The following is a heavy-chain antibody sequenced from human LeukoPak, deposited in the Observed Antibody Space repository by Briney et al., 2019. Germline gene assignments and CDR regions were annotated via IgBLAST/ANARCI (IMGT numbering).Heavy chain of an antibody. CDR2: IYYSGST. Sequence: SETLSLTCTVSGGSISTYYWSWMRQPPGRGLEWIGYIYYSGSTNHNPSLQSRVTISVDTSKNQFPLKLNSVTAADTAVYYCARGGVPGGFYGSFDYWGQGTLVSVSS. CDR3: ARGGVPGGFYGSFDY. D-gene: IGHD3-3*01. CDR1: GGSISTYY. V-gene: IGHV4-59*01. J-gene: IGHJ4*02.